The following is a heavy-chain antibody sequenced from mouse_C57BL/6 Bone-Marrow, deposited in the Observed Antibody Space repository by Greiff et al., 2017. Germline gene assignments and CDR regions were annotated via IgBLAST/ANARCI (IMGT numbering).Heavy chain of an antibody. Sequence: EVQLVESGGDLVKPGGSLKLSCAASGFTFSSYGMSWVRQTPDKRLEWVATISSGGSYTYYPDSVKGRFTISRDNAKNTLYLQMSSLKSEDTAMYYCATPRGYYWGQGTTLTVSS. V-gene: IGHV5-6*01. CDR1: GFTFSSYG. J-gene: IGHJ2*01. CDR3: ATPRGYY. CDR2: ISSGGSYT.